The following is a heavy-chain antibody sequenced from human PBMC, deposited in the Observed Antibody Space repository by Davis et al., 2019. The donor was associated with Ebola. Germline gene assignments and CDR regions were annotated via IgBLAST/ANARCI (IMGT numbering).Heavy chain of an antibody. J-gene: IGHJ5*02. CDR1: GFTSSNFW. Sequence: PGGSLRLSCAPSGFTSSNFWMSCVRQAPGKGLEWVANIRQDGSEKNYVDSVKGRFTISRDNAKNSLYLQMNSLRTEDTAVYYCARDHGYNRFDPWGQRTLVTVSS. CDR2: IRQDGSEK. CDR3: ARDHGYNRFDP. V-gene: IGHV3-7*03.